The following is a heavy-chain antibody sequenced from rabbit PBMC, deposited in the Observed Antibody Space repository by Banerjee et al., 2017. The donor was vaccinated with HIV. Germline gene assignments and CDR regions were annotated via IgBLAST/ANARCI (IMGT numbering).Heavy chain of an antibody. CDR1: GFSFSSDA. J-gene: IGHJ4*01. V-gene: IGHV1S40*01. CDR2: INTSSGNT. Sequence: QSLEESGGDLVKPEGSLTLTCTASGFSFSSDAMCWVRQAPGKGLEWIACINTSSGNTVYATWAKGRFTISKTSSTTVTLQMTSLTAADTATYFCARWANLWGPGTLVTVS. CDR3: ARWANL.